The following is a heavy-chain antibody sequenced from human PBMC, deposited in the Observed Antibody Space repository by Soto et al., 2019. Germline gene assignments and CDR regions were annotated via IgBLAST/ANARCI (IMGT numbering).Heavy chain of an antibody. CDR3: ARLNRTIWFGELLFWFDP. J-gene: IGHJ5*02. D-gene: IGHD3-10*01. CDR2: IYYSGST. CDR1: GGSISSYY. Sequence: SETLSLTCTVSGGSISSYYWSWIRQPPGKGLEWIGYIYYSGSTNYNPSLKSRVTISVDTSKNQFSLKLSSVTAADTAVYYCARLNRTIWFGELLFWFDPWGQGTLVTVSS. V-gene: IGHV4-59*01.